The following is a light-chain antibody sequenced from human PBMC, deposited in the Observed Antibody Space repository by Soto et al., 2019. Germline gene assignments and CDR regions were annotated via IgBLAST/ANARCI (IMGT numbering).Light chain of an antibody. CDR3: QQYDSSPVT. V-gene: IGKV3-20*01. CDR2: GAT. Sequence: ENVLTQSPGTLSLSPGERATLSCRASQSVSSSYLTWYQQKPGQAPRLLIYGATSRATDIPDRFSGSGSGTYFTFSISRLVPEDFAVYYCQQYDSSPVTFGQGTKLEIK. CDR1: QSVSSSY. J-gene: IGKJ2*01.